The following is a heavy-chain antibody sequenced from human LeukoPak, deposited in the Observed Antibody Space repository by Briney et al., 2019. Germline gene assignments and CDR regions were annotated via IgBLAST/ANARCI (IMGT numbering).Heavy chain of an antibody. V-gene: IGHV3-23*01. CDR3: AKGLRWFDP. Sequence: GGSLRLSCAASGFTFSSYAMSWVRQAPGKGLEWVSSISASDTTTYYADSVKGRFTISSDNSKNTLYLQMHTLRAEDTAVYYCAKGLRWFDPWGQGTLATVSS. J-gene: IGHJ5*02. CDR2: ISASDTTT. CDR1: GFTFSSYA.